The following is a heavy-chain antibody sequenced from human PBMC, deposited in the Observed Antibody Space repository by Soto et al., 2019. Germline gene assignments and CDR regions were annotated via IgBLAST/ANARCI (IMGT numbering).Heavy chain of an antibody. J-gene: IGHJ4*02. CDR1: VGSISNFY. CDR3: AREGSYYSIEN. Sequence: SETLSLTCTFSVGSISNFYWSCIRQPPGKGLEWIGHIYYSGSTNYNPSLKSRVTISVDTSRNQVSLKLNSVTAADTAVYYCAREGSYYSIENWGQGTLVIVSS. V-gene: IGHV4-59*01. D-gene: IGHD3-10*01. CDR2: IYYSGST.